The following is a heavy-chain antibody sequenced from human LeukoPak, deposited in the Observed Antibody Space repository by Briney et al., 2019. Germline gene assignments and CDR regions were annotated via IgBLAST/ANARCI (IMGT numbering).Heavy chain of an antibody. CDR2: INHSGST. J-gene: IGHJ3*02. CDR1: GGSFSGYN. Sequence: SETLSLTCTVYGGSFSGYNCNWIRQPPGKGLEWIGEINHSGSTNYNPSLKSRVTISVDTSKNQFSLKLRSVTAADTAVYFCYDGFNIWGQGTMVTVSS. CDR3: YDGFNI. V-gene: IGHV4-34*01.